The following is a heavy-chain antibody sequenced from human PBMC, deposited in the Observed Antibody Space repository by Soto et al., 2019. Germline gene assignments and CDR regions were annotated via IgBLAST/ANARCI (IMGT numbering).Heavy chain of an antibody. CDR3: ARTPDSSGYYFDY. CDR1: GGSITNSGYY. CDR2: IFYSGST. D-gene: IGHD3-22*01. Sequence: QLQLQESGPGLVKPSETLSLTCTVSGGSITNSGYYWGWVRQPPGKGLEWIGSIFYSGSTHYKPALQSRVTLSGDTSKNQFSLKLSSVTAADTAVYYCARTPDSSGYYFDYWGQGTLVTVSS. J-gene: IGHJ4*02. V-gene: IGHV4-39*01.